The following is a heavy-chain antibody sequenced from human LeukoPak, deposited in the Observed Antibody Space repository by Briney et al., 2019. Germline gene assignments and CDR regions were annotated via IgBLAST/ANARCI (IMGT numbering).Heavy chain of an antibody. CDR3: ARGGYSSSRPSLRDWFDP. D-gene: IGHD6-6*01. CDR1: GYTFTSYG. V-gene: IGHV1-18*01. CDR2: ISAYNGNT. Sequence: ASVKVSCKASGYTFTSYGISWVRQAPGQGLEWMGWISAYNGNTNYAQKLQGRVTMTTDTSTSTAYMELRSLRPDDTAVYYCARGGYSSSRPSLRDWFDPWGQGTLVTVSS. J-gene: IGHJ5*02.